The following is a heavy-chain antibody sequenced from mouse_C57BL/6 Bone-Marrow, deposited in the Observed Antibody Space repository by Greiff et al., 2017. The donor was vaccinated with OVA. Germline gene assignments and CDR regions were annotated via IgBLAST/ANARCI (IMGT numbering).Heavy chain of an antibody. CDR1: GYTFTSYW. V-gene: IGHV1-55*01. Sequence: QVQLQQPGAELVKPGASVKMSCKASGYTFTSYWITWVKQRPGQGLEWIGDIYPGSGSTNYNEKFKSKATLTVDTSSSTAYMQLSSLTSEDSSVYYGARRYYGSSWYFDVWGTGTTVTVSS. CDR2: IYPGSGST. J-gene: IGHJ1*03. CDR3: ARRYYGSSWYFDV. D-gene: IGHD1-1*01.